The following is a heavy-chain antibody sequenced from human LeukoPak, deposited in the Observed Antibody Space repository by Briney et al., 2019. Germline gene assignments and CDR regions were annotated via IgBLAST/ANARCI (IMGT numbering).Heavy chain of an antibody. CDR2: IYTSGST. D-gene: IGHD6-19*01. CDR1: GGSISSGSYY. Sequence: SETLSLTCTVSGGSISSGSYYWSWIRQPAGKGLEWIGRIYTSGSTNYNPSLKSRVTISVDTSKNQFSLKLSSVTAADTAVYYCATEGIAVGRWDDWGQGTLVTVSS. V-gene: IGHV4-61*02. J-gene: IGHJ4*02. CDR3: ATEGIAVGRWDD.